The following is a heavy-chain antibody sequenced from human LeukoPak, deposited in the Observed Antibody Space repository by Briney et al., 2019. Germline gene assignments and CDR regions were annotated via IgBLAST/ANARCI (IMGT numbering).Heavy chain of an antibody. Sequence: GGSLRLSCAASGFTSSSYWMSWVRQAPGKGLEWVANIKQDGSEKYYVDSVKGRFTISRDNAKNSLYLQMNSLRAEDTAVYYCAREIQVDVWGKGTTVTVSS. D-gene: IGHD5-18*01. CDR3: AREIQVDV. CDR2: IKQDGSEK. CDR1: GFTSSSYW. V-gene: IGHV3-7*01. J-gene: IGHJ6*04.